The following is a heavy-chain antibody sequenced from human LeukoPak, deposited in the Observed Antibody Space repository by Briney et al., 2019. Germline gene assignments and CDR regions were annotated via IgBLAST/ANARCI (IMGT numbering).Heavy chain of an antibody. D-gene: IGHD3-16*01. J-gene: IGHJ6*03. Sequence: GASVKVSCKASGYTFTGYYMHWVRQAPGQGLEWMGWINPNSGGTNYTQKFQGRVTMTRDTSISTAYLQWSSLKASDTAMYYCARHRRTLGDYYYMDVWGKGTTVTVSS. CDR2: INPNSGGT. CDR1: GYTFTGYY. CDR3: ARHRRTLGDYYYMDV. V-gene: IGHV1-2*02.